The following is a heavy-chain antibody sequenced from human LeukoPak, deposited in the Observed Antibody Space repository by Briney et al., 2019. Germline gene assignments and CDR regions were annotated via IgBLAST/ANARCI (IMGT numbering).Heavy chain of an antibody. CDR1: GYTFTSYD. D-gene: IGHD3-10*01. CDR2: MNPNSGNT. CDR3: ARIPMVRGVPGV. J-gene: IGHJ4*02. Sequence: ASVKVSCKASGYTFTSYDINWVRQATGQGPEWMGWMNPNSGNTGYAQKFQGRVTMTRNTSISTAYMELSSLRSEDTAVYYCARIPMVRGVPGVWGQGTLVTVSS. V-gene: IGHV1-8*01.